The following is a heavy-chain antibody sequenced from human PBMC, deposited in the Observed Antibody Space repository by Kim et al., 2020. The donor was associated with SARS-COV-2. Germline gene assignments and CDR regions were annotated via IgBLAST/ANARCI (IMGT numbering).Heavy chain of an antibody. V-gene: IGHV3-21*01. J-gene: IGHJ6*02. Sequence: GGSLRLSCAASGFTFSSYSMNWVRQAPGKGLEWVSSISSSSSYIYYADSVKGRFTISRDNAKNSLYLQMNSLRAEDTAVYYCARDDSDYYGPHDYYYYGMDVWGQGTTVTVSS. CDR1: GFTFSSYS. CDR3: ARDDSDYYGPHDYYYYGMDV. CDR2: ISSSSSYI. D-gene: IGHD3-10*01.